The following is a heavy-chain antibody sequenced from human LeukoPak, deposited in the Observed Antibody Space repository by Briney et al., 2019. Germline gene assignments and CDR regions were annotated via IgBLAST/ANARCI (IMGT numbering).Heavy chain of an antibody. CDR1: GFTFSSYS. CDR3: ARGIYVGATNFDY. Sequence: PGGSLSLSCAASGFTFSSYSMNCVRQAPGKGLHWVSYISSSSSTIYYADSVKGRFTISRDNAKNSLYLQMNSLRAEDTAVYYCARGIYVGATNFDYWGQGNLVTVSS. CDR2: ISSSSSTI. D-gene: IGHD1-26*01. J-gene: IGHJ4*02. V-gene: IGHV3-48*04.